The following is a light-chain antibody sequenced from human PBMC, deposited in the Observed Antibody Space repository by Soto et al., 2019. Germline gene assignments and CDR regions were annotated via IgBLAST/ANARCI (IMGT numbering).Light chain of an antibody. CDR2: AAS. CDR1: QDISNF. Sequence: DIQMTQSPSSLSASVGDRVTITCRASQDISNFLACFQQKPGKAPKSLISAASSLQSGVPSKFSGSGSGTDFTLTINSLQPDDSATYYCQQYMRYPVTFGQGTRLEIK. CDR3: QQYMRYPVT. J-gene: IGKJ5*01. V-gene: IGKV1-16*02.